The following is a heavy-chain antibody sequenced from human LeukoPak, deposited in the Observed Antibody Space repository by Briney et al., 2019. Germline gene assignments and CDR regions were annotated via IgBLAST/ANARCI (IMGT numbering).Heavy chain of an antibody. CDR1: GGSISSNY. CDR3: ARLPPSHLGHFDY. J-gene: IGHJ4*02. V-gene: IGHV4-59*01. CDR2: IYYSGST. Sequence: NPSETLSLTCTVSGGSISSNYWSWIRQPPGKGLEWIGYIYYSGSTNYNPSLKSRVTISVDTSKNQFSLKLKSVTAADTAVYYCARLPPSHLGHFDYWGQGTPVTVSS. D-gene: IGHD3-3*02.